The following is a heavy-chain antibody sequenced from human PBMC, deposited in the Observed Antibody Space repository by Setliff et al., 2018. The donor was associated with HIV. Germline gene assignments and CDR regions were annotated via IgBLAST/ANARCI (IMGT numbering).Heavy chain of an antibody. D-gene: IGHD3-3*01. Sequence: RASVKVSCKASGYSFTSYDMYWVRQAPGQGLEWMGWINAGNGNTQFSQEFQGRVTITRDTSASTAYMEPSSLRSEDMAVYYCARGIYDFWTGYADYWGPGTLVTVSS. V-gene: IGHV1-3*03. CDR2: INAGNGNT. J-gene: IGHJ4*02. CDR3: ARGIYDFWTGYADY. CDR1: GYSFTSYD.